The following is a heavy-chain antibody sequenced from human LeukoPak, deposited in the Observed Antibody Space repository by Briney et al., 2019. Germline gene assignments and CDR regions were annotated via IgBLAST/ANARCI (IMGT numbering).Heavy chain of an antibody. CDR2: IIPIFGIA. V-gene: IGHV1-69*04. Sequence: ASVKVSCKASGGTFSSYAISWVRQAPGQGLEWMGRIIPIFGIANYAQKFQGRVTITADKSTSTVYMELSSLRSEDTAVYYCARSGIAVAGSFDYWGQGTLVTVSS. CDR1: GGTFSSYA. D-gene: IGHD6-19*01. J-gene: IGHJ4*02. CDR3: ARSGIAVAGSFDY.